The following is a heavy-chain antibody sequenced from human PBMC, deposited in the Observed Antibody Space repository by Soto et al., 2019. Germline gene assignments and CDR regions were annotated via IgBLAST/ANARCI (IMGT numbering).Heavy chain of an antibody. Sequence: GGPFRASGTPSGFTLSSCAMNGAGQAPGKGLEWVALISYDGSNKYYADSVKGRFTISRDNSKNTLYLQMNSLRAEDTAVYYCARDKRDLRFLEWSYYFDYWGQGT. D-gene: IGHD3-3*01. CDR2: ISYDGSNK. V-gene: IGHV3-30-3*01. J-gene: IGHJ4*02. CDR3: ARDKRDLRFLEWSYYFDY. CDR1: GFTLSSCA.